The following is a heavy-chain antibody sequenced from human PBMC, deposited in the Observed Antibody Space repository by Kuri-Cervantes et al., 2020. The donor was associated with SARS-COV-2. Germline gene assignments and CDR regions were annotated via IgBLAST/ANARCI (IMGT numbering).Heavy chain of an antibody. CDR2: INPDGSYT. Sequence: GGSLRLSCAASGFTFSGHWIHWVRQAPGKGLVWVSRINPDGSYTNNADSMKGRFTIARDNSKNTLYLQMNSLRAEDTAVYYCWTGSRIYDRGGYTLDYWGQGTMVTVSS. CDR3: WTGSRIYDRGGYTLDY. D-gene: IGHD3-22*01. J-gene: IGHJ4*03. CDR1: GFTFSGHW. V-gene: IGHV3-74*01.